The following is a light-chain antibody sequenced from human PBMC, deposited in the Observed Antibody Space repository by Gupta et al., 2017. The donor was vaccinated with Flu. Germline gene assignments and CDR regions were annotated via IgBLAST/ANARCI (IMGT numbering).Light chain of an antibody. V-gene: IGLV1-51*01. J-gene: IGLJ1*01. Sequence: QSVLPQPPSVSAAPGQKVTLSFSESIPTIRNNSVFWSHQLPGASPNLLIYDNNQRPAGIPDRFSGSKSGTSATLGITGLQTGDEADYYCGTWDSGLSARYVFGTGTKVTVL. CDR1: IPTIRNNS. CDR3: GTWDSGLSARYV. CDR2: DNN.